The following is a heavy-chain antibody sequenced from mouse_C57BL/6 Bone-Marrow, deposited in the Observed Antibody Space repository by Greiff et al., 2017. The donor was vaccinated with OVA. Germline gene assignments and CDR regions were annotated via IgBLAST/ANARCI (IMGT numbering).Heavy chain of an antibody. CDR1: GYSFTDYN. J-gene: IGHJ3*01. Sequence: VQLKESGPELVKPGASVKISCKASGYSFTDYNMNWVKQSNGKSLEWIGYINPNNGGTSYNQKFKGKATLTVNKSSSTAYMELRSLTSEDSAVYYCARVGLLPWFAYWGQGTLVTVSA. CDR2: INPNNGGT. D-gene: IGHD2-3*01. V-gene: IGHV1-22*01. CDR3: ARVGLLPWFAY.